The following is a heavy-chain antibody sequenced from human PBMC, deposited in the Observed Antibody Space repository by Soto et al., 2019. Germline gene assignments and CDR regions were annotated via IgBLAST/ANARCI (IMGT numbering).Heavy chain of an antibody. CDR2: INHSGST. Sequence: SETLSLTCAVYGGSFSGYYWSWIRQPPGKGLEWIGEINHSGSTNYNPSLKSRVTISVDTSKNQFSLKLSSVTAADTAVYYCASRAWPGDIVVVPAAMRGLDYWGQGTLVTVSS. CDR3: ASRAWPGDIVVVPAAMRGLDY. V-gene: IGHV4-34*01. D-gene: IGHD2-2*01. CDR1: GGSFSGYY. J-gene: IGHJ4*02.